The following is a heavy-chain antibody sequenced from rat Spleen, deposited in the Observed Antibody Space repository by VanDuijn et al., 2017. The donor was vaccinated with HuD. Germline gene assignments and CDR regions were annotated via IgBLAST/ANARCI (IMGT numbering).Heavy chain of an antibody. V-gene: IGHV2-41*01. CDR1: GFSLTSYN. D-gene: IGHD2-7*01. Sequence: QVQLKESGPGLVQPSQTLSLTCTVAGFSLTSYNVHWIRQLPGKGLEWMGVIWNIGGTRYNSARKSRLSITKDTSKSQVFLKMNSLQTEDTATYYCARDENGYLNHWFAYWGQGTLVTVSS. J-gene: IGHJ3*01. CDR2: IWNIGGT. CDR3: ARDENGYLNHWFAY.